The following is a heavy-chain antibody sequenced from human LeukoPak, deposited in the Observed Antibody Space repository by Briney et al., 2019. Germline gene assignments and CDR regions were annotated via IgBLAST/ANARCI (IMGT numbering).Heavy chain of an antibody. CDR1: GGSISSGSYY. CDR3: ARLSGDYVAFDY. V-gene: IGHV4-61*02. Sequence: PSQTLSLTCTVSGGSISSGSYYWSWIRQPAGKGLEWIERIYTSGSTNYNPSLKSRVSISLDTSKNQFYLKLSSVTAADTAVYYCARLSGDYVAFDYWGQGTLVTVSS. CDR2: IYTSGST. D-gene: IGHD4-17*01. J-gene: IGHJ4*02.